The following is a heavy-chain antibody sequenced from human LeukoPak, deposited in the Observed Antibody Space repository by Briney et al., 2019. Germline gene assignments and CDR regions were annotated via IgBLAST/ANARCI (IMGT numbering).Heavy chain of an antibody. D-gene: IGHD5-24*01. J-gene: IGHJ4*02. CDR1: GASITSSY. CDR2: IYYTGDI. Sequence: PSETLSLTCTVSGASITSSYWSWVRLPPGQGLEWLGYIYYTGDINHNPPLNSRATISLDTSRNQFSLRLSSVTAADTAIYYCVRGSGREGYSTETRGKGTLVTVSS. V-gene: IGHV4-59*08. CDR3: VRGSGREGYSTET.